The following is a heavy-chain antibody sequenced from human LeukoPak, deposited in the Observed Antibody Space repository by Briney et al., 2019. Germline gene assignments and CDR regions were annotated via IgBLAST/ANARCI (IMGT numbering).Heavy chain of an antibody. J-gene: IGHJ4*02. CDR1: GGSISSSGYY. Sequence: SETLSLTCTVSGGSISSSGYYWGWIRQPPGKGLEWIGIIYYSGSTYYNPSLKSRVTISVDTSKNQFSLKLSSVTAAGTAVYYCARQYQYYDFWSGYPYFDYWGQGTLVTVSS. V-gene: IGHV4-39*01. D-gene: IGHD3-3*01. CDR3: ARQYQYYDFWSGYPYFDY. CDR2: IYYSGST.